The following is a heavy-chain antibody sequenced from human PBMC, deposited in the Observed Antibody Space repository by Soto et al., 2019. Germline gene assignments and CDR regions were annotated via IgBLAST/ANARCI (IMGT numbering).Heavy chain of an antibody. CDR3: ARHTGDC. V-gene: IGHV4-59*01. CDR1: GGSIINYS. J-gene: IGHJ4*02. CDR2: IYYTGST. Sequence: SETLSLTCTVSGGSIINYSWSWIRQPPGKGLEWIGYIYYTGSTNYNPSLKSRVSISVGTSKNQFSLKLSSVTAADTAVYYCARHTGDCWGQGTLVTVSS. D-gene: IGHD2-2*02.